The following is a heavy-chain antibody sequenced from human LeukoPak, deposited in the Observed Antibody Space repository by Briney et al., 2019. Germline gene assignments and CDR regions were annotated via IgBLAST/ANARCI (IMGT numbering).Heavy chain of an antibody. D-gene: IGHD2-2*01. CDR1: GFTFSSYE. CDR2: ISSSGSTI. V-gene: IGHV3-48*03. J-gene: IGHJ4*02. CDR3: AKEGGLGYCSTTSCAFAH. Sequence: GGSLRLSCAASGFTFSSYEMNWVRQAPGKGLEWVSYISSSGSTIYYADSVKGRFTISRDSAKNTLYLQMNSLRTEDTAVYYCAKEGGLGYCSTTSCAFAHWGRGTLVTVSS.